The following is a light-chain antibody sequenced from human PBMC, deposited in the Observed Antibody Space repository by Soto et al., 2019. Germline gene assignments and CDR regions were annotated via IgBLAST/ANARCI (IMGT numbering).Light chain of an antibody. CDR3: QQYNRYAVT. Sequence: DIHMTQSPSTLSPSVGDRVTITCLALQSASTFLDWYQQKPGKAPKLLIYDASTLQSGVPSRFSASGSGTEYALTISGLQPDDFELYYCQQYNRYAVTFGQGTKVDIK. J-gene: IGKJ1*01. CDR2: DAS. V-gene: IGKV1-5*01. CDR1: QSASTF.